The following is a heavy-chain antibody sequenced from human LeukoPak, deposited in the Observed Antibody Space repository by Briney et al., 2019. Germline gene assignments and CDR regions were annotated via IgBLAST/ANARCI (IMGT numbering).Heavy chain of an antibody. CDR1: GYTFTSYA. CDR3: ARDQVVVPAASMEAFDP. V-gene: IGHV1-3*01. CDR2: INAGNGNT. J-gene: IGHJ5*02. D-gene: IGHD2-2*01. Sequence: ASVKVSCKASGYTFTSYAMHWVRQAPGQRLEWMGWINAGNGNTKYSQKFQGRVTITRDTSTSTVYMVLSSLRPEDTAVYYCARDQVVVPAASMEAFDPWGQGTLVTVSS.